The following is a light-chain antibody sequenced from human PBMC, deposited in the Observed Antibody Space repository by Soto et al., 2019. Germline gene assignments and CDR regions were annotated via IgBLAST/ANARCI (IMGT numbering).Light chain of an antibody. J-gene: IGKJ1*01. CDR2: KVS. Sequence: DVVMTQSPLSLPVTLGQPASISCRSSQSLIHSEGDTYLNWFQQRPGQSPRRLISKVSDRDSGVPDRFSGSGSGTDFTLKISRVEAEDVGVYYCMQGTHWPWTFGQGTKVEIK. CDR1: QSLIHSEGDTY. V-gene: IGKV2-30*02. CDR3: MQGTHWPWT.